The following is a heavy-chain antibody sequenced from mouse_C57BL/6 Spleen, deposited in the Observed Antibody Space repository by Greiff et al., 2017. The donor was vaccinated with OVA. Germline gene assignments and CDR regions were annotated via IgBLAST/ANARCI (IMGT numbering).Heavy chain of an antibody. CDR3: TRDGGYFDY. J-gene: IGHJ2*01. D-gene: IGHD2-3*01. Sequence: EVHLVESGEGLVKPGGSLTLSCAASGFTFSSYAMSWVRQTPEKRLEWVAYISSGGDYIYYADTVKGRFTISRDNARNTLYLQMSSLKSEDTAMYYCTRDGGYFDYWGQGTTLTVSS. V-gene: IGHV5-9-1*02. CDR2: ISSGGDYI. CDR1: GFTFSSYA.